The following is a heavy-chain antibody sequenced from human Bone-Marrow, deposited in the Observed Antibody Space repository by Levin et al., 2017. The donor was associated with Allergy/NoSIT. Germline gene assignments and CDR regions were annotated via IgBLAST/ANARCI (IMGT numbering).Heavy chain of an antibody. CDR1: GFTFSSYA. Sequence: GGSLRLSCAASGFTFSSYAMSWVRQAPGKGLEWVSAISGSGGSTYYADSVKGRFTISRDNSKNTLYLQMNSLRAEDTAVYYCASERSTGTSIYYYYMDVWGKGTTVTVSS. D-gene: IGHD1-1*01. J-gene: IGHJ6*03. V-gene: IGHV3-23*01. CDR2: ISGSGGST. CDR3: ASERSTGTSIYYYYMDV.